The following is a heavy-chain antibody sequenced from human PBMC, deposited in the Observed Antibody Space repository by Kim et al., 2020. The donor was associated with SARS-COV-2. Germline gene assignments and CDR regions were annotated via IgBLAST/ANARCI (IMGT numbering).Heavy chain of an antibody. D-gene: IGHD6-6*01. CDR2: IIPVFGTP. V-gene: IGHV1-69*13. CDR1: GDNFKSYV. J-gene: IGHJ4*02. Sequence: SVKVSCKASGDNFKSYVITWVRQAPGQGLEWMGDIIPVFGTPNSAPRFQGRVTITADESTNTAYMELSSLKSDDTAVYYCAREWQLVLAFWGQGSLATV. CDR3: AREWQLVLAF.